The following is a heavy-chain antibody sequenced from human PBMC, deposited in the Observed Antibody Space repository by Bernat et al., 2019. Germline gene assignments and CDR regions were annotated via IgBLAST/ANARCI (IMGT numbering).Heavy chain of an antibody. CDR3: ARERDDYSNYADY. CDR1: GFTFSSYG. V-gene: IGHV3-33*01. J-gene: IGHJ4*02. Sequence: QVQLVESGGGVVQPGRSLRLSCAASGFTFSSYGMHWVRQAPGKGLEWVAVIWYDGSNKYYADFVKGRFTISRDNSKNTLYLQMNSLRAEDTAVYYCARERDDYSNYADYWGQGTLVTVSS. D-gene: IGHD4-11*01. CDR2: IWYDGSNK.